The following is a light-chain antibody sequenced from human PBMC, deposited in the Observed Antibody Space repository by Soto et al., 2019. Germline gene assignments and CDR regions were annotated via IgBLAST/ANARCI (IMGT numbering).Light chain of an antibody. CDR2: AAS. J-gene: IGKJ1*01. V-gene: IGKV1-27*01. CDR1: QGISNY. Sequence: DIPMTQSPSSLSASVGDIVTISCRASQGISNYLAWYQQKPGKVPKVLIYAASTLQSGVPSRFSGSGSGTDFTLTISRVEPEDVALYYCQQYGTSLWTFGQGTKVDI. CDR3: QQYGTSLWT.